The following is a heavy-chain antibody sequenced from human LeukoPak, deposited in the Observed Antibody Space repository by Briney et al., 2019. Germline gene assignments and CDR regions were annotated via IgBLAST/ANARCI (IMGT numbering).Heavy chain of an antibody. Sequence: GGSLRLSCAASGFTFSTYAMHWVRQAPGKGLEYVSAISSNGQSTYYADSVKGRFTISRDNSENTVYLQMGSLRAEDMAVYYCARGRWVDIVTHGSDYWGQGSLVTVSS. CDR1: GFTFSTYA. D-gene: IGHD3-9*01. J-gene: IGHJ4*02. V-gene: IGHV3-64*02. CDR2: ISSNGQST. CDR3: ARGRWVDIVTHGSDY.